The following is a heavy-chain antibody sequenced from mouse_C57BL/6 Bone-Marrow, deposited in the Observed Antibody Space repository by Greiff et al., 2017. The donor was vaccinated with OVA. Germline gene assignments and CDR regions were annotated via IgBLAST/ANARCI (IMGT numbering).Heavy chain of an antibody. J-gene: IGHJ2*01. Sequence: VQVEESGAELVRPGASVTLSCKASGYTFTDYEMHWVKQTPVHGLEWIGAIDPESGGTEYNQKFKGKAILTADKSSSTAYMELRSLTSEDSAVYSGTSSSSNYGDVDYWDQGTTLTVSS. V-gene: IGHV1-15*01. CDR2: IDPESGGT. CDR1: GYTFTDYE. D-gene: IGHD2-5*01. CDR3: TSSSSNYGDVDY.